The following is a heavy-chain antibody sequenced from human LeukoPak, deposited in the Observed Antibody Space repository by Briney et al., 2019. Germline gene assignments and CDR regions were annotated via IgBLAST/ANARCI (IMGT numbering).Heavy chain of an antibody. CDR1: GGTFSSYT. V-gene: IGHV1-69*04. J-gene: IGHJ4*02. D-gene: IGHD6-13*01. CDR3: ARDKIAAAGNFDY. CDR2: IIPILGIA. Sequence: SVKVSCKASGGTFSSYTISWVRRAPGQGLEWMGRIIPILGIANYAQKLQGRVTITADKSTSTAYMELSSLRSEDTAVYYCARDKIAAAGNFDYWGQGTLVTVSS.